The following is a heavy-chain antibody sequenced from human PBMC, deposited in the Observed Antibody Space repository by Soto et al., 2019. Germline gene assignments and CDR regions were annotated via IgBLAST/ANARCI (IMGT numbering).Heavy chain of an antibody. D-gene: IGHD4-17*01. V-gene: IGHV1-69*13. CDR1: GGTFSSYA. CDR3: ASPYGYGGNGTKSYYYYGMDV. CDR2: IIPIFGTA. J-gene: IGHJ6*02. Sequence: SVKVSCKASGGTFSSYAISWVRQAPGQGLEWMGGIIPIFGTANYAQKFQGRVTITADESTSTAYMELSSLRSEDTAVYYCASPYGYGGNGTKSYYYYGMDVWGQGPTVTFSS.